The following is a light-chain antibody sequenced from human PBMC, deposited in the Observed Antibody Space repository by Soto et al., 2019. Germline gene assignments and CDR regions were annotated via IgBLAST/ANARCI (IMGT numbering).Light chain of an antibody. J-gene: IGKJ2*01. V-gene: IGKV3-20*01. CDR3: QQYGSSPYT. Sequence: EIVLTQSPGTLSLSPGEIATLSCRASQSVSSSYLAWFQQKPGQAPRLLIYGTYSRATGIPDRFSGSGSGTDLTLIISRLEPEDLAVYYCQQYGSSPYTFGQGPKLEIK. CDR2: GTY. CDR1: QSVSSSY.